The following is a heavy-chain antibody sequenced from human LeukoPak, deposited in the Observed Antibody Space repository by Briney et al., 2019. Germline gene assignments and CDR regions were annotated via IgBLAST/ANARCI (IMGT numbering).Heavy chain of an antibody. Sequence: GGSLRLSCEASGFTFINYGMQWVRQAPGKGLEWVAFIRSGGINKYYADSVKGRFTISRDNSQNTLFLQMNSLRAEDTALYYCAKDLRSDGTYYDYWGQGTLVTVSP. D-gene: IGHD2-15*01. V-gene: IGHV3-30*02. CDR1: GFTFINYG. J-gene: IGHJ4*02. CDR2: IRSGGINK. CDR3: AKDLRSDGTYYDY.